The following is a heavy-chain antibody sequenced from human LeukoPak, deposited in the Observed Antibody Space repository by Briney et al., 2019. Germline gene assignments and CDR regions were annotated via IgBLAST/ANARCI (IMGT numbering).Heavy chain of an antibody. D-gene: IGHD3-22*01. Sequence: GASVKVSCNASGYTFTGYCIHWVRQAPGQGLELMGWTNPNSGGTNYAQKFQGRVTMTRDTSISTAYMELSRLRSDDTAVYYCARASPTYYYDSSGYYLDYWGQGTLVTVSS. CDR3: ARASPTYYYDSSGYYLDY. J-gene: IGHJ4*02. V-gene: IGHV1-2*02. CDR2: TNPNSGGT. CDR1: GYTFTGYC.